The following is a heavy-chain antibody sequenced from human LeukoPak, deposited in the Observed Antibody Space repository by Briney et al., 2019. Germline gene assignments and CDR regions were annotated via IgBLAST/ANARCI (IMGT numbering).Heavy chain of an antibody. V-gene: IGHV1-24*01. D-gene: IGHD6-13*01. CDR1: GYTLTELS. CDR3: ATSRTPPPKIIAAAGPFDP. CDR2: FDPEDGET. Sequence: ASVKVSCKVSGYTLTELSMHWVRQAPGKGLEWMGGFDPEDGETIYAQKFQGRVTMTEDTSTDTAYMALSSLRSEDTAVYYCATSRTPPPKIIAAAGPFDPWGQGTLVTVSS. J-gene: IGHJ5*02.